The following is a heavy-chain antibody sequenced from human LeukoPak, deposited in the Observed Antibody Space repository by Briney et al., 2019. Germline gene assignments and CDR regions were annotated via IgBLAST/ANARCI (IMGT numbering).Heavy chain of an antibody. CDR3: ARAVGGDYVDTYYFDY. V-gene: IGHV3-30*03. J-gene: IGHJ4*02. CDR1: GFTFSSYG. Sequence: GRSLRLSCAASGFTFSSYGMHWVRQAPGKGLEWVAVISYDGSNKYYADSVKGRFTISRDNSKNTLYLQMNSLRAEDTAVYYCARAVGGDYVDTYYFDYWGQGTLVTVSS. D-gene: IGHD4-17*01. CDR2: ISYDGSNK.